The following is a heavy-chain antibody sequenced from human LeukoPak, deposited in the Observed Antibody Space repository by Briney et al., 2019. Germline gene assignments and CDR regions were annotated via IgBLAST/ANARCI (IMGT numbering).Heavy chain of an antibody. J-gene: IGHJ5*02. CDR2: INHSGST. CDR1: GGSINNYF. Sequence: PSETLSLTCTVSGGSINNYFWSWIRQPPGKGLEWIGEINHSGSTNYNPSLKSRVTISVDTSKNQFSLKLSSVTAADTAVYYCAKRGEGVSNRWYMNNWFDPWGQGTRVTVSS. D-gene: IGHD6-13*01. CDR3: AKRGEGVSNRWYMNNWFDP. V-gene: IGHV4-34*01.